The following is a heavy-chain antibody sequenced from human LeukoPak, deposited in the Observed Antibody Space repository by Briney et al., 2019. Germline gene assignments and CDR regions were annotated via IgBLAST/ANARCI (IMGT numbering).Heavy chain of an antibody. Sequence: GGSLRLSCAASGFTFSSYSMNWVRQAPGKGLEWVSSISSSSSYIYYADSVKGRFTISRDNSKNTLYLRMNSLRAEDTAVYYCARERGYNYGPPSDAFDIWGQGTMVTVSS. V-gene: IGHV3-21*01. CDR2: ISSSSSYI. J-gene: IGHJ3*02. CDR1: GFTFSSYS. D-gene: IGHD5-18*01. CDR3: ARERGYNYGPPSDAFDI.